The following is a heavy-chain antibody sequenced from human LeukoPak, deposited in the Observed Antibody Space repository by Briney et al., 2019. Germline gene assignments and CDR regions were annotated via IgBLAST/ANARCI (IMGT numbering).Heavy chain of an antibody. V-gene: IGHV4-34*01. CDR3: ARDGGGYCSGGSCYRYYGMDV. CDR2: INHSGST. J-gene: IGHJ6*02. CDR1: GGSFSGYY. D-gene: IGHD2-15*01. Sequence: SETLSLTCAVYGGSFSGYYWSWIRQPPGKGLEWIGEINHSGSTNYNPSLKSRVTISVDTSKNQFSLKLSSVTAADTAVYYCARDGGGYCSGGSCYRYYGMDVWGQGTTVTVSS.